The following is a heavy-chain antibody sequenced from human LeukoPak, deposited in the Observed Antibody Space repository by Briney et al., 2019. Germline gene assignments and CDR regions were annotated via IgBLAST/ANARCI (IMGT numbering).Heavy chain of an antibody. CDR3: ARDQRVTGRPDIDY. J-gene: IGHJ4*02. CDR1: GFTFRNHW. Sequence: GGSLRLSCAASGFTFRNHWMHWVRQTPGKGLVWVSRISSDGSSTTYADSVKGRFTISRDNAKNTLYLQMNNLRAEDTAMYYCARDQRVTGRPDIDYWGKGTLVIVSS. V-gene: IGHV3-74*03. D-gene: IGHD6-6*01. CDR2: ISSDGSST.